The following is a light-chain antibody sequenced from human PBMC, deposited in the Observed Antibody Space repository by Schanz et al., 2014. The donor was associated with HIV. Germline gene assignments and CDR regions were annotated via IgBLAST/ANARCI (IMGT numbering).Light chain of an antibody. V-gene: IGLV2-14*03. CDR2: DVS. Sequence: QSALTQPASVSGSPGQSITISCTGTSSDVGGYNYVSWYQQHPGKAPKLMIYDVSNRPSGVSNRFSGSKSGNTASLTISGXXXDDDADYYCCSYTTNSTYVLGAGTKLTVL. J-gene: IGLJ1*01. CDR1: SSDVGGYNY. CDR3: CSYTTNSTYV.